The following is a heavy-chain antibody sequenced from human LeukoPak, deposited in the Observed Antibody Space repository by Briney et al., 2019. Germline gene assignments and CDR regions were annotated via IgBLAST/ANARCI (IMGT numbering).Heavy chain of an antibody. Sequence: GGSLRLSCAASGFTFSTYWMSWVRQAPGKGLEWVANIKQDGSEKYYVDSVKGRFTISRDNAKNSLYLQLNSLRAEDTAVYYCASFSGSYYGHYFDYWGQGTLVTVSS. D-gene: IGHD1-26*01. CDR1: GFTFSTYW. V-gene: IGHV3-7*01. J-gene: IGHJ4*02. CDR3: ASFSGSYYGHYFDY. CDR2: IKQDGSEK.